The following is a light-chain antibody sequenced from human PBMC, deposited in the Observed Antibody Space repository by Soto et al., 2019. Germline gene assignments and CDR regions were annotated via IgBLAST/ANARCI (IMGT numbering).Light chain of an antibody. Sequence: IQLTQSPSSLSASVGDRVTITCRASQAIRGALAWYQQKPGKAPKMLIYDVSTLESEVPLRFSGSSSGTDFTLTISSLQPVDFATYYCQQFNSYPITFGQGTRLEIK. J-gene: IGKJ5*01. CDR1: QAIRGA. CDR3: QQFNSYPIT. V-gene: IGKV1-13*02. CDR2: DVS.